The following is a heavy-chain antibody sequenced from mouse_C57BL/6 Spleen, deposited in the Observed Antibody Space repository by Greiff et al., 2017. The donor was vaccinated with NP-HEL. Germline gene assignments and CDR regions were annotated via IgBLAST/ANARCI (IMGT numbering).Heavy chain of an antibody. CDR2: IYPGSGNT. CDR3: ARSGDSVTTGFAY. V-gene: IGHV1-76*01. D-gene: IGHD2-12*01. J-gene: IGHJ3*01. CDR1: GYTFTDYY. Sequence: QVHVKQSGAELVRPGASVKLSCKASGYTFTDYYINWVKQRPGQGLVWIARIYPGSGNTYYNEKFKGKATLTAEKSSSTAYMQLSSLTSEDSAVYFCARSGDSVTTGFAYWGQGTLVTVSA.